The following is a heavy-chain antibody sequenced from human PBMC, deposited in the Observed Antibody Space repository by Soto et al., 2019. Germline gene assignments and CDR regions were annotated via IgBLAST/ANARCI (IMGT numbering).Heavy chain of an antibody. CDR2: IFYSGTT. D-gene: IGHD3-10*01. V-gene: IGHV4-30-4*01. CDR3: CGGLKDYGSGSYYYYYGLDV. CDR1: GGSISSGDYY. J-gene: IGHJ6*02. Sequence: PSETLSLTCTVSGGSISSGDYYWSWIRQPPGKGLEWIGYIFYSGTTYHNPSLKSRVTISIDTSKNQFSLKLSSVTAADAAVYYCCGGLKDYGSGSYYYYYGLDVWGQGSTVTVSS.